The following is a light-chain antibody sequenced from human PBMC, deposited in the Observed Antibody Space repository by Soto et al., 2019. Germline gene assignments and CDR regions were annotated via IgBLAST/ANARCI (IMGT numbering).Light chain of an antibody. Sequence: DIQMTQSPSSLSASVGDRVTITCRASQSISSYLNWYQQKPGKAPKLLIYAASSLQSGVPSRFSGSGSGNDFTLTISSLQPEDFATYYCQQSYSTLPFTFRPGTKVDIK. J-gene: IGKJ3*01. V-gene: IGKV1-39*01. CDR2: AAS. CDR3: QQSYSTLPFT. CDR1: QSISSY.